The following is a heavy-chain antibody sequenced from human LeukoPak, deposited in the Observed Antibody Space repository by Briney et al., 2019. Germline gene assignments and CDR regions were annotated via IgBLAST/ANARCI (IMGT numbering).Heavy chain of an antibody. Sequence: GGSLRLSCAASGFTFSSYGMSWVRQAPGKGLEWVSAISGSTGRAYYADSVKGRFTISRDNSKNTLYLQMNNLRAEDTAVYYCAPRVVGSAPFDYWGQGTLVTVSS. CDR1: GFTFSSYG. V-gene: IGHV3-23*01. D-gene: IGHD2-15*01. CDR3: APRVVGSAPFDY. J-gene: IGHJ4*02. CDR2: ISGSTGRA.